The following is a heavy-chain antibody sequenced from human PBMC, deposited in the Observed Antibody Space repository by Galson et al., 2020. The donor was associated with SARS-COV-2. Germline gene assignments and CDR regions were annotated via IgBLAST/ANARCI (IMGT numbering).Heavy chain of an antibody. CDR3: AKDLPSVVVPATSGDAFDI. CDR2: IWYDGSNK. V-gene: IGHV3-33*06. Sequence: QLGGSLRLSCAASGFTFSSYGMHWVRQAPGKGLEWVAVIWYDGSNKYYADSVKGRFTISRDNSKNTLYLQMNSLRAEDTAGYYCAKDLPSVVVPATSGDAFDIWGQGTMVTVS. CDR1: GFTFSSYG. D-gene: IGHD2-2*01. J-gene: IGHJ3*02.